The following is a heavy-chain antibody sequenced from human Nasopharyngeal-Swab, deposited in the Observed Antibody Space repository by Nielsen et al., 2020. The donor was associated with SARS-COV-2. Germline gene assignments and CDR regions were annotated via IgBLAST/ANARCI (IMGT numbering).Heavy chain of an antibody. Sequence: ASVTVSCKASGYTFTSYAMHWVRQAPGQRLAWMGWINAGNGNTKYSQKFQGRVTMTRDTSASTAYMELSSLRSEDTAVYYCARDRFYDSSGFYFNTRGHDAFDIWGQGTMVTVSS. V-gene: IGHV1-3*01. CDR1: GYTFTSYA. J-gene: IGHJ3*02. CDR3: ARDRFYDSSGFYFNTRGHDAFDI. CDR2: INAGNGNT. D-gene: IGHD3-22*01.